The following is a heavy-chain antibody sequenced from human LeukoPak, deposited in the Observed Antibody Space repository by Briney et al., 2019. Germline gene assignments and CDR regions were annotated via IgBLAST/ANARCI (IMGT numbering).Heavy chain of an antibody. CDR1: GGSISSYY. V-gene: IGHV4-4*07. D-gene: IGHD3-10*01. CDR3: ARDVSYYGSGYDAFDI. Sequence: SETLSLTCTVSGGSISSYYWSWIRQPAGKGLEWIGRIYTSGSANYNPSLNSRVTMSVDTSRNQFSLKLSSVTAADTAVYYCARDVSYYGSGYDAFDIWGQRTMVTVSS. J-gene: IGHJ3*02. CDR2: IYTSGSA.